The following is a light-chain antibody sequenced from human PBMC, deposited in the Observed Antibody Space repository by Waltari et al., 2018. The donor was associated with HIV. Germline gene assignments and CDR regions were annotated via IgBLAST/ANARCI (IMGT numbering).Light chain of an antibody. CDR3: ASWDDRLRGQGV. V-gene: IGLV1-44*01. CDR1: TSNIGKNT. CDR2: NNN. J-gene: IGLJ3*02. Sequence: QPMLTQPPSPSGIPGQRVPILSSGTTSNIGKNTVHWYQQFPGTAPKLLIYNNNRRPSGVPDRFSGSKSGSSASRAIRGLQSEDEADYYCASWDDRLRGQGVFGGGTRLTVL.